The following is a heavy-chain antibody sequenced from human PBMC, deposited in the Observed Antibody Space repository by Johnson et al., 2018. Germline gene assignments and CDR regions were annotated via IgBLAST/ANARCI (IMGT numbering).Heavy chain of an antibody. D-gene: IGHD6-6*01. J-gene: IGHJ3*02. V-gene: IGHV3-30-3*01. CDR1: GFTFSSYA. CDR3: ARDYIAARRFYSVARPDAFDI. Sequence: QVQLVQSGGGVVQPGRSLRLSCAASGFTFSSYAMHWVRQAPGKGLEWVAVISYDGSNKYYVDSVKGRFTISRDNAKNSLYLQMNSLRAEDTAVYYCARDYIAARRFYSVARPDAFDIWGQGTMVTVSS. CDR2: ISYDGSNK.